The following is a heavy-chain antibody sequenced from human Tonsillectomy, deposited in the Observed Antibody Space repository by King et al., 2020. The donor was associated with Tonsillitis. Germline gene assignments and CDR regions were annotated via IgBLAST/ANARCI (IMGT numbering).Heavy chain of an antibody. V-gene: IGHV4-31*01. D-gene: IGHD3-16*02. CDR1: GCSISSGGYY. Sequence: VQLQESGPGLVKPSQTLSLTFTVSGCSISSGGYYWSWIRQHPGKGLEWICDIYYSGSTYYNPSLKRLVTISVDTSKNKFSLKLSSVTAADAAVYYCARAREEIYVGGIYRSSGAMAVWGQGTTVPVSS. CDR3: ARAREEIYVGGIYRSSGAMAV. CDR2: IYYSGST. J-gene: IGHJ6*02.